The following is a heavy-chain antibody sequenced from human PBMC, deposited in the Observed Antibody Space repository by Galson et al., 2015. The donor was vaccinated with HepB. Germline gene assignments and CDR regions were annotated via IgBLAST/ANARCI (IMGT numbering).Heavy chain of an antibody. CDR1: GFTFSSYA. D-gene: IGHD3-22*01. Sequence: SLRLSCAASGFTFSSYAMSWVRQAPGKGLEWVPAISGSGGSTYYADSVKGRFTISRDNSKNTLYLQMNSLRAEDTAVYYCAKVIWLGPYYDSSGFDYWGQGTLVTVSS. V-gene: IGHV3-23*01. CDR2: ISGSGGST. CDR3: AKVIWLGPYYDSSGFDY. J-gene: IGHJ4*02.